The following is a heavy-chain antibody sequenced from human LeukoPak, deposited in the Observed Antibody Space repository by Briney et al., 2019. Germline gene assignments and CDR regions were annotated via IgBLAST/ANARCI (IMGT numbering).Heavy chain of an antibody. V-gene: IGHV4-39*01. CDR1: GGSISSRSHC. J-gene: IGHJ3*01. CDR2: MFYSGRT. D-gene: IGHD3-22*01. Sequence: SETLSLTCTVSGGSISSRSHCWGWIRQPPGKGLEWIGTMFYSGRTYYNPSLKSRVAISVDTSENQVSLELNSVTAADTAVYYCAVAVVRYYDSSGLHAFDFWGRGTMVTVSS. CDR3: AVAVVRYYDSSGLHAFDF.